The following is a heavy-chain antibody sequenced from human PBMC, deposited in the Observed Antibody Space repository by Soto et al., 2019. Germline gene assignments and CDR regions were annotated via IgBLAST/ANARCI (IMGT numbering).Heavy chain of an antibody. V-gene: IGHV1-69*13. Sequence: GASVKVSCKASGGSFSSDAISWVRQAPGQGLEWMGGIIPIFGTANYAQKFQGRVTITADESTSTAYMELSSLRSEDTAVYYCARGAPVGVFGYYGMDVWGQGTTVTVSS. CDR2: IIPIFGTA. D-gene: IGHD1-26*01. CDR1: GGSFSSDA. J-gene: IGHJ6*02. CDR3: ARGAPVGVFGYYGMDV.